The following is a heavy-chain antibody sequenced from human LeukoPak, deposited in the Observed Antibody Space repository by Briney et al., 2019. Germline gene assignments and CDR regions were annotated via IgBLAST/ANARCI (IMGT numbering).Heavy chain of an antibody. Sequence: ASVKVSCKASGYILTTYGISWVRQAPGQGLEWMGWINPNSGGTNYAQKFQGRVTMTRDTSISTAYMELSRLRSDDTAVYYCARGRDIVVVPAARFDPWGQGTLVTVSS. CDR3: ARGRDIVVVPAARFDP. V-gene: IGHV1-2*02. CDR1: GYILTTYG. CDR2: INPNSGGT. D-gene: IGHD2-2*01. J-gene: IGHJ5*02.